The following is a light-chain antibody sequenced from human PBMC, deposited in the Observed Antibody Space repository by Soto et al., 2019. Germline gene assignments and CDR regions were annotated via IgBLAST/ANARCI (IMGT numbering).Light chain of an antibody. J-gene: IGLJ3*02. CDR3: SSYTSGRTWV. CDR1: SSDVGGYNY. V-gene: IGLV2-14*01. Sequence: QSVLTQPASVSGSPGQSIIISCTGTSSDVGGYNYVSWYQQHPGKAPKLMIYGVINRPSGVSNRFTGSKSGNTASLTISGLQAEDEADYYCSSYTSGRTWVFGGGTQLTVL. CDR2: GVI.